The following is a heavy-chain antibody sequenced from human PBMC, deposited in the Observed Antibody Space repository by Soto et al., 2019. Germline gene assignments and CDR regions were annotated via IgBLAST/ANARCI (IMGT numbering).Heavy chain of an antibody. J-gene: IGHJ5*02. CDR2: ISYDGSNK. Sequence: QVQLVESGGGVVQPGRSLRLSCAASGFTFSSYGMHWVRQAPGKGLEWVAVISYDGSNKYYADSVKGRFTISRDNSKNTLYLQMNSLRVEDTAVYYCASYSGSYYDWFDPWGQGTLVTVSS. V-gene: IGHV3-30*03. D-gene: IGHD1-26*01. CDR3: ASYSGSYYDWFDP. CDR1: GFTFSSYG.